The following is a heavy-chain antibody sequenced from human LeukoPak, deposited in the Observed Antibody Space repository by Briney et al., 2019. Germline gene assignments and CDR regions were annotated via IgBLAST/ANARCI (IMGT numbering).Heavy chain of an antibody. CDR1: GGSISSSSYY. J-gene: IGHJ2*01. CDR3: ARDPQQWLWYFDL. D-gene: IGHD6-19*01. CDR2: IYYSGST. Sequence: SETLSLTCTVSGGSISSSSYYWGWIRQPPGKGLEWIGSIYYSGSTYYNPSLKSRVTISVDTSKNQFSLKLSSVTAADTAVYYCARDPQQWLWYFDLWGRGTLVTVSS. V-gene: IGHV4-39*07.